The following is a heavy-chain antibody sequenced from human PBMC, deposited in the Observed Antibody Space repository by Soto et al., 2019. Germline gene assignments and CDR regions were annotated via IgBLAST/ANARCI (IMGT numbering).Heavy chain of an antibody. CDR3: ARDTVTEYSSSSGLSYGMDV. V-gene: IGHV4-59*01. CDR1: GGSISSYY. Sequence: QVQLQESGPGLVKPSETLSLTCTVSGGSISSYYWSWIRQPPGKGLEWIGYIYYSGSTNYNPSLKSRVTISVDTSKNQFSLKLSSVTAADTAVYYCARDTVTEYSSSSGLSYGMDVWGQGTTVTVSS. J-gene: IGHJ6*02. CDR2: IYYSGST. D-gene: IGHD6-6*01.